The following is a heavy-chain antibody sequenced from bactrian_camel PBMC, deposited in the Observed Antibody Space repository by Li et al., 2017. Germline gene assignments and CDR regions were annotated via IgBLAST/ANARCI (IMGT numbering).Heavy chain of an antibody. D-gene: IGHD4*01. J-gene: IGHJ4*01. V-gene: IGHV3S54*01. Sequence: HVQLVESGGGPVQAGGSLRLSCEVPRNVDYVCMGWFRQAQGKGRDPVAVANTDTRRIYYADSVKGRFTISQDKAKNQVSLQMTNPNVEDTATYFCVADLPPRVCSSDPLVHRQYNYWGQGTQVTVS. CDR2: ANTDTRRI. CDR3: VADLPPRVCSSDPLVHRQYNY. CDR1: RNVDYVC.